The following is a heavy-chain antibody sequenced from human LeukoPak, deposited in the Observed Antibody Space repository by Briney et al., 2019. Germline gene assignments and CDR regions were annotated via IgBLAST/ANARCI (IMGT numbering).Heavy chain of an antibody. J-gene: IGHJ4*02. V-gene: IGHV4-39*07. CDR2: IYYSGST. CDR3: ASLAPGGVGATPSDY. D-gene: IGHD1-26*01. Sequence: SETLSLTCTVSGGSISSSSYYWGWIRQPPGKGLEWIGSIYYSGSTYYNPSLKSRVTISVDTSKNQFSLKLSSVTAADTAVYYCASLAPGGVGATPSDYWGQGTLVTASS. CDR1: GGSISSSSYY.